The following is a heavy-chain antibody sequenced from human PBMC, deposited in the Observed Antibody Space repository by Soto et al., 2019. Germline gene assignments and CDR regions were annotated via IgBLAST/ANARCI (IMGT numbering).Heavy chain of an antibody. CDR2: IKSKTDGGTT. CDR3: TTGCGGSCYPADY. CDR1: GFTFSNAW. V-gene: IGHV3-15*07. Sequence: GGSLRLSCAASGFTFSNAWMNWVRQAPGKGLEWVGRIKSKTDGGTTDYAAPVKGRFTISRDDSKNTLYLQMNSLKTEDTAVYYCTTGCGGSCYPADYWGQGTLVTVSS. J-gene: IGHJ4*02. D-gene: IGHD2-15*01.